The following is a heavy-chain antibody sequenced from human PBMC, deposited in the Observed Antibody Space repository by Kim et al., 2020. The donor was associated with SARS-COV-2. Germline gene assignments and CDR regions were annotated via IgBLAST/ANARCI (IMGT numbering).Heavy chain of an antibody. Sequence: ASVKVSCKASGYTFSDYGISWVRQASGQGLEWMGWISTNSGKTKNAQKVQGRITMTRDKSTNTIYMELRSLRSDDTAAYYCARDVDWSLDYWGQGTLVTV. J-gene: IGHJ4*02. CDR2: ISTNSGKT. CDR3: ARDVDWSLDY. D-gene: IGHD3-9*01. CDR1: GYTFSDYG. V-gene: IGHV1-18*01.